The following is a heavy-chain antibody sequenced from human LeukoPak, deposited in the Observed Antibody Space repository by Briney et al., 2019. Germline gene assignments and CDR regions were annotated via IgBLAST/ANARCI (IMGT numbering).Heavy chain of an antibody. CDR3: SRPGDYGGYE. D-gene: IGHD4-17*01. Sequence: GGSLRLSCAASGFTFCSYAMSWVRQASGKGLEGVGRIRSKADSYATLYAASVKGRFTISRDDSKNTAYLQMNSLKTEDTAVYYCSRPGDYGGYEWGQGTLVTVSS. CDR2: IRSKADSYAT. V-gene: IGHV3-73*01. CDR1: GFTFCSYA. J-gene: IGHJ4*02.